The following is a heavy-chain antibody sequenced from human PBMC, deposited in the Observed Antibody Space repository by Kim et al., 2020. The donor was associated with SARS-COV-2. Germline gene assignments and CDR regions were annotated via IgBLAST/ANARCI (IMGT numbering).Heavy chain of an antibody. J-gene: IGHJ4*02. D-gene: IGHD3-10*01. Sequence: AQKFQGRVTMTRDTSISTAYMELSRLRSDDTAVYYCANSYGSGSYSYYFDYWGQGTLVTVSS. V-gene: IGHV1-2*02. CDR3: ANSYGSGSYSYYFDY.